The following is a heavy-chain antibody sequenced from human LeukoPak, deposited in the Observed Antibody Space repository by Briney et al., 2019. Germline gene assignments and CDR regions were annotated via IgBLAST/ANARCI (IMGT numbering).Heavy chain of an antibody. J-gene: IGHJ4*02. V-gene: IGHV4-59*08. CDR3: AEQLPRNTVDF. CDR1: GRSITSYY. D-gene: IGHD2/OR15-2a*01. CDR2: ISDIGSI. Sequence: SETLSLTCTVSGRSITSYYWSWIRQPPRNGLEWIAYISDIGSINYHPSLKSRVTISLDTSKNQFSLKLSSVTAADTAVYYGAEQLPRNTVDFWGQGTLVTVSS.